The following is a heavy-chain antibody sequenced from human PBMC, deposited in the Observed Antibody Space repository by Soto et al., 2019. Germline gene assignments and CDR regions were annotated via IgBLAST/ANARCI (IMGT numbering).Heavy chain of an antibody. CDR1: GFTFTNYW. D-gene: IGHD2-21*01. Sequence: EVQLVESGGGLAQPGGSLRLSCAASGFTFTNYWMHWVRQVPGKGLVWVSRLNSDGSSTTYSDYVKGRFAISRDNAKNTLYLQMNGLRAEDSAVYFCARAIPYCDETWCFRPFEYWGQGTLVTVSS. CDR3: ARAIPYCDETWCFRPFEY. CDR2: LNSDGSST. J-gene: IGHJ4*02. V-gene: IGHV3-74*01.